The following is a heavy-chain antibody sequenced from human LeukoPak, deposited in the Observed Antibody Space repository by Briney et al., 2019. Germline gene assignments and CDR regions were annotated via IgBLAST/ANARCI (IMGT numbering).Heavy chain of an antibody. Sequence: GGSLRLSCAASGFTFSSYDMHWVRHVTGKGLEWVSAIGTAGDTYYPGSVKGRFTISRENAKDSLYLQMNSLRAEDTAVYYCVRVYRNWFDPWGQGTLVTVSS. CDR3: VRVYRNWFDP. CDR2: IGTAGDT. V-gene: IGHV3-13*01. J-gene: IGHJ5*02. CDR1: GFTFSSYD. D-gene: IGHD3-16*02.